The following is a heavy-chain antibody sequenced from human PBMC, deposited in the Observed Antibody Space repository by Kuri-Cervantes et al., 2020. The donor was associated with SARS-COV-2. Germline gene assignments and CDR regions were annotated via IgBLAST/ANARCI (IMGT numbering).Heavy chain of an antibody. CDR1: GGSISSYY. D-gene: IGHD3-9*01. V-gene: IGHV4-4*07. CDR3: ARDKGILTGYYTGWFDP. Sequence: SETLSLTCTVSGGSISSYYWSWIRQPAGKGLEWIGRIYTSGSTNYNPSLKSRVTMSVDTSKNQFSLKLSSVTAADTAVYYCARDKGILTGYYTGWFDPWGQGTLVTVSS. CDR2: IYTSGST. J-gene: IGHJ5*02.